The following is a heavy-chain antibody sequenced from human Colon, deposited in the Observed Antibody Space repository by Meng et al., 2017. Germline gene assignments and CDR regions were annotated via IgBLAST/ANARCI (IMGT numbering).Heavy chain of an antibody. D-gene: IGHD3-9*01. CDR3: VRQGMTSYSWGY. Sequence: QVQLQESGPGLVKPSGTLSLTCAVSSGSISSSNWWSWVRQPPGKGLEWIGEISQSGTTYYNPSLMSRVTITGDWSKNQFSLNLNSVTAADTALYYCVRQGMTSYSWGYWGQGTLVTVSS. J-gene: IGHJ4*02. V-gene: IGHV4-4*02. CDR1: SGSISSSNW. CDR2: ISQSGTT.